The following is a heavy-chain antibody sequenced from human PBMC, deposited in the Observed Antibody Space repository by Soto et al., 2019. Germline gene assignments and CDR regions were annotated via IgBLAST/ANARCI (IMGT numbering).Heavy chain of an antibody. D-gene: IGHD3-22*01. J-gene: IGHJ4*02. Sequence: GVVRQMSGEGLEWMGIIYPGDSDTRYSPSFRGQVTISADKSLSTAYLQWRSLKASDTALYYCARQIYDSDTGPNFQYYFDSWGQGTTVTVSS. CDR3: ARQIYDSDTGPNFQYYFDS. CDR2: IYPGDSDT. V-gene: IGHV5-51*01.